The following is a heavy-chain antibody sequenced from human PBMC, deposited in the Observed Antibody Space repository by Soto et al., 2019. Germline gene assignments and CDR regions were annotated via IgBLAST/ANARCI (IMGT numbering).Heavy chain of an antibody. V-gene: IGHV1-8*01. J-gene: IGHJ5*01. D-gene: IGHD2-2*02. Sequence: QVQLVQSGAEVKTPGASVKVSCKASGYTFTKYDMNWVRQAPGQGLEWMGWMNPTSGNTGYAQKFQGRLTMTWDTAIGIAPRELSSLGNEDTAVYYCARSDGHTFNWLDSWGQGTLVTVSA. CDR3: ARSDGHTFNWLDS. CDR1: GYTFTKYD. CDR2: MNPTSGNT.